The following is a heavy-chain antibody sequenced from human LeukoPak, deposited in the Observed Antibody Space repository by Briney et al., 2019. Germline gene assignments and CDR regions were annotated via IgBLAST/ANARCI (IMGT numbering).Heavy chain of an antibody. J-gene: IGHJ4*02. CDR2: TSPDESLK. V-gene: IGHV3-30*04. CDR3: TRDPILGAPDYFDY. CDR1: GFTFANYV. Sequence: GGSLSLSCAASGFTFANYVTHWVRQAPGKGLEWVAVTSPDESLKFYGDSVKGRFTSSRDNSTNTMYLQMNNLREEDTAAYYCTRDPILGAPDYFDYWGQGTLVTVSS. D-gene: IGHD1-26*01.